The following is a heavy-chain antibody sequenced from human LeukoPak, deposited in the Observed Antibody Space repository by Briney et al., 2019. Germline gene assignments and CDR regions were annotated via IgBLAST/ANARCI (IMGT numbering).Heavy chain of an antibody. CDR3: ARVRGGSYFGAFDY. CDR2: INWNGGST. Sequence: GGSLRLSCAASGFTFSSYSMNWVRQAPGKGLEWVSSINWNGGSTGYADSVKGRFTISRDNAKNSLYLQMNSLRAEDTAVYYCARVRGGSYFGAFDYWGQGTLVTVSS. D-gene: IGHD1-26*01. CDR1: GFTFSSYS. J-gene: IGHJ4*02. V-gene: IGHV3-20*04.